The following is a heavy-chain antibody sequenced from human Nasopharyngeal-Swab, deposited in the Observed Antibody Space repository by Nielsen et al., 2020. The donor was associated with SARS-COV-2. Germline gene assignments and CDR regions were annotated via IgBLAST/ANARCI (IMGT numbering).Heavy chain of an antibody. V-gene: IGHV1-46*01. J-gene: IGHJ4*02. Sequence: ASVKVSCKASGYTFTSYYMHWVRQAPGQGLEWMGIINPSGGSTSYAQKFQGRVTMARNTSISTAYMELSSLRSEDTAVYYCARGFKEGAPPRDYFDYWGQGTLVTVSS. CDR1: GYTFTSYY. D-gene: IGHD1-26*01. CDR3: ARGFKEGAPPRDYFDY. CDR2: INPSGGST.